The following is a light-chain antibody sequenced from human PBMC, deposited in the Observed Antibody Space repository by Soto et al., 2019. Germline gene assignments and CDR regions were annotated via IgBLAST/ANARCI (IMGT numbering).Light chain of an antibody. V-gene: IGLV2-14*01. CDR1: SSDVGGYNY. Sequence: SVLTQPASVSGSPGQSITISCTGTSSDVGGYNYVSWYQQHPGKAPKLMIFEVSNRPSGVSNRFSGSKSGNTASLTISGLQAEDEADYYCSSYTSSSTWVFGGGTKVTV. CDR2: EVS. CDR3: SSYTSSSTWV. J-gene: IGLJ3*02.